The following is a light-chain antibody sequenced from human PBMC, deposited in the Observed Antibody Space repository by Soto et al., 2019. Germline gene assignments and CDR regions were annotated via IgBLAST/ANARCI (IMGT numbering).Light chain of an antibody. Sequence: EIVLTQSPGTLSLSPGERATLSCRASQSVSSSYLAWYQQKPGQAPRLLMYEASNRATGIPARFSGGGSGTDFTLTISSLEPEDFAVYYCQQRSDWPWTFGQGTKVEIK. V-gene: IGKV3D-20*02. CDR1: QSVSSSY. CDR3: QQRSDWPWT. CDR2: EAS. J-gene: IGKJ1*01.